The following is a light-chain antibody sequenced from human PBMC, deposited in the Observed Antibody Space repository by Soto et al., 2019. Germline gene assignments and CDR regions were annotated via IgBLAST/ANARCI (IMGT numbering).Light chain of an antibody. CDR3: QQYSSYST. CDR2: DAS. J-gene: IGKJ1*01. Sequence: DIKMTQSPSSLSAAVGDRGTITCRASQSISNWLAWYQQKPGKAPKLLIYDASTLESGVPSRFSGGGFGTDFTLTISSLQPDDFATYYCQQYSSYSTFGQRSKVAI. V-gene: IGKV1-5*01. CDR1: QSISNW.